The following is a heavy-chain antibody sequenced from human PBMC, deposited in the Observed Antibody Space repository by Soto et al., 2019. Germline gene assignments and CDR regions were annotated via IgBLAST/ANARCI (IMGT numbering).Heavy chain of an antibody. J-gene: IGHJ4*02. CDR3: ASTCIAAAGTEDY. CDR1: GGSISSSNW. V-gene: IGHV4-4*02. CDR2: IYHSGST. Sequence: QVQLQESGPGLVKPSQTLSLTCTVSGGSISSSNWWSWVRQPPGKGLEWIGEIYHSGSTNYNPSLKSRVTISVDKSKNQFSLKLSSVTAADTAVYYCASTCIAAAGTEDYWGQGTLVTVSS. D-gene: IGHD6-13*01.